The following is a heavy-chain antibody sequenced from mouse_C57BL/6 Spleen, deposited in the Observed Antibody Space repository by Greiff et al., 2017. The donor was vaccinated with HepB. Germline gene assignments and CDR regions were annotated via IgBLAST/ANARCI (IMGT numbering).Heavy chain of an antibody. D-gene: IGHD1-1*01. CDR3: ARRSYYGSSSDY. Sequence: EVKVEESGPGLVKPSQSLSLTCSVTGYSITSGYYWNWIRQFPGNKLEWMGYISYDGSNNYNPSLKNRISITRDTSKNQFFLQLNSVTTEDTATYYCARRSYYGSSSDYWGQGTTLTVSS. J-gene: IGHJ2*01. V-gene: IGHV3-6*01. CDR2: ISYDGSN. CDR1: GYSITSGYY.